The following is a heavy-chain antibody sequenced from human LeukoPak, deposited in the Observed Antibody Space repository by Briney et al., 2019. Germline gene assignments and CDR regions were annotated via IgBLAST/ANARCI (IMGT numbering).Heavy chain of an antibody. Sequence: KPGGSLRLSCAASGFTFSSYSMNWVRQAPGKGLEWVSSISSSSSYIYYADSVKGRFTISRDNAKNSLYLQMNSLRADDTAVYYCARDSPSYYMDVWGKGTTVTVSS. CDR2: ISSSSSYI. V-gene: IGHV3-21*04. CDR3: ARDSPSYYMDV. CDR1: GFTFSSYS. J-gene: IGHJ6*03.